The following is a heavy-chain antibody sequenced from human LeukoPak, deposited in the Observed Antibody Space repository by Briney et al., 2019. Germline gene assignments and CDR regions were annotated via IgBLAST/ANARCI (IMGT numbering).Heavy chain of an antibody. J-gene: IGHJ4*02. CDR1: GFTFSSYA. CDR2: ISGSGGST. D-gene: IGHD3-22*01. V-gene: IGHV3-23*01. CDR3: AKGGITMIVVVIQYYFDY. Sequence: GGSLRLSCAASGFTFSSYAMSWVRQAPGKGREWLSAISGSGGSTYYADSVKGRFTISRDNSKNTLYLQMNSLRAEDTAVYYCAKGGITMIVVVIQYYFDYWGQGTLVTVSS.